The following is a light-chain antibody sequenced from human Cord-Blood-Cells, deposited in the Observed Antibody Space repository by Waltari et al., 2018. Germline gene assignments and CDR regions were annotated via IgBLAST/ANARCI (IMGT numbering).Light chain of an antibody. CDR3: QQYGSSPRT. CDR2: GAS. Sequence: DIVLTQSPGTLSLSPGERATLSCRASQSVSSSYLAWYQQRPGQAPRLLIYGASSRATGIPGRFSGSGSGTDFTLTISRLEPEDFAVYYCQQYGSSPRTFGQGTKVEIK. CDR1: QSVSSSY. J-gene: IGKJ1*01. V-gene: IGKV3-20*01.